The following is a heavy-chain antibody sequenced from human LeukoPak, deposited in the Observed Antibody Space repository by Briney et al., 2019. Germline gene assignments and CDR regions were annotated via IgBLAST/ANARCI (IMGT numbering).Heavy chain of an antibody. D-gene: IGHD4-17*01. CDR1: GYTFTGYY. CDR3: ARPNGDYYNWFDP. CDR2: INPNSGDT. V-gene: IGHV1-2*02. J-gene: IGHJ5*02. Sequence: RASVKVSCKASGYTFTGYYIHWVRQAPGQGLEWMGWINPNSGDTNYAQKFQDRVTLTRDTSISTAYKEVTNLRSDDTAVYYCARPNGDYYNWFDPWGQGTLVTVSS.